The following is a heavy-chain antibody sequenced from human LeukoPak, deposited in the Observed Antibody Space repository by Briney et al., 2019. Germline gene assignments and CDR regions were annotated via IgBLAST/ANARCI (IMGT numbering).Heavy chain of an antibody. CDR1: GGSISSYY. CDR2: IYHSGDT. Sequence: SETLSLTCTVSGGSISSYYWSWIRQPPGKGLEWIGYIYHSGDTNYNPSRRSPVTISVDTSRNQFSLSLSSVTAADTAVYYCARRGIPVAGLDYWGQGSLVAVSS. D-gene: IGHD6-19*01. CDR3: ARRGIPVAGLDY. J-gene: IGHJ4*02. V-gene: IGHV4-59*08.